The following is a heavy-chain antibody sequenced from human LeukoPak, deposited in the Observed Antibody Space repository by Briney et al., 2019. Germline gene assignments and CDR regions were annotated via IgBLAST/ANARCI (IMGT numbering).Heavy chain of an antibody. D-gene: IGHD6-19*01. V-gene: IGHV3-23*01. J-gene: IGHJ4*02. CDR2: ISGSGGST. CDR3: AKVLAVAGRVDY. CDR1: GFTFSSYA. Sequence: GGSLRLSCAASGFTFSSYAMSWVRQAPGKGLEGVSAISGSGGSTYYADSVKGRFTISRDNSKNTLYLQMNSLRAEDTAVYYCAKVLAVAGRVDYWGQGTLVTVSS.